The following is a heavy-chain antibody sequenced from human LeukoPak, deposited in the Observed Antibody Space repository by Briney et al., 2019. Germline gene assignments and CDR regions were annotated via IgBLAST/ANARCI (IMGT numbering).Heavy chain of an antibody. V-gene: IGHV3-48*03. CDR3: TTLTVATSFDY. CDR2: ISSSGTTT. D-gene: IGHD5-12*01. J-gene: IGHJ4*02. CDR1: GFSFSVYE. Sequence: GGSLRLSCAASGFSFSVYEMHWVRHAPGKGLEWISDISSSGTTTYYADSVKGRFTISRDNAKNSLYLQMNSLRAEDTAVYYCTTLTVATSFDYWGQGTLVTVSS.